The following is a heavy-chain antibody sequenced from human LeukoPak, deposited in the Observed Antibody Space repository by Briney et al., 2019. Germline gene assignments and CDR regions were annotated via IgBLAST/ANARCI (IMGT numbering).Heavy chain of an antibody. Sequence: SETLSLTCAVSGGFFSAYYWSWIRQPPGKGLEWIGEINHSGGTNYNPSLKSRVTISVDTSKNQFSLKLSSVTAADTAIYYCARVDKNGGTTFNYWGQGTLVTVSS. D-gene: IGHD2/OR15-2a*01. J-gene: IGHJ4*02. V-gene: IGHV4-34*01. CDR3: ARVDKNGGTTFNY. CDR1: GGFFSAYY. CDR2: INHSGGT.